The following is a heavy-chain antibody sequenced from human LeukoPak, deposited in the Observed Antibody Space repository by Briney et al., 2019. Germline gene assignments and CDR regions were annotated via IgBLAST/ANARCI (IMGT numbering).Heavy chain of an antibody. CDR2: IDWDDDK. Sequence: SGPTLVNPTQTLTLTCTFSGFSLSTSGMCVSWIRQPPGKALEWLARIDWDDDKYYSTSLKTWLTISKDTSKNQVVLTMTNMDPVDTATYYCARIRNSGWYFDYWGQGTLVTVSS. V-gene: IGHV2-70*11. CDR1: GFSLSTSGMC. D-gene: IGHD6-19*01. J-gene: IGHJ4*02. CDR3: ARIRNSGWYFDY.